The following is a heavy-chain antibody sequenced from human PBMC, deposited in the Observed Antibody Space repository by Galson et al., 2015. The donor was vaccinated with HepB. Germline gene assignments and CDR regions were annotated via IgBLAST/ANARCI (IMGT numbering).Heavy chain of an antibody. CDR1: GGSFSGYY. V-gene: IGHV4-34*01. CDR3: ARGWAARAHYYYYYMDV. CDR2: INHSGST. J-gene: IGHJ6*03. Sequence: ETLSLTCAVYGGSFSGYYWSWIRQPPGKGLEWIGEINHSGSTNYNPSLKSRVTISVDTSKNQFSLKLSSVTAADTAVYYCARGWAARAHYYYYYMDVWGKGTTVTVSS. D-gene: IGHD6-6*01.